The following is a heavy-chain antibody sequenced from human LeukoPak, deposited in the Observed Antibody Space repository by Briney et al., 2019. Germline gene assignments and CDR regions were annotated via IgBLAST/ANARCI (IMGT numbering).Heavy chain of an antibody. CDR3: ARTTSMTASGYDY. CDR1: GYTFTNYH. D-gene: IGHD2-21*02. CDR2: INPDTGDK. V-gene: IGHV1-8*03. Sequence: GASVKVSCKASGYTFTNYHINWVRQASGQGLEWMTWINPDTGDKGYAGKFQDRVTITTDTSISTAYMELSSLSSEDTAVYFCARTTSMTASGYDYWGQGTLVTVSS. J-gene: IGHJ4*02.